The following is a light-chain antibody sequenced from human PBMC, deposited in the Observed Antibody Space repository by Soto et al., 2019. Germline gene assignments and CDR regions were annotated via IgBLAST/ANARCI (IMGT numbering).Light chain of an antibody. CDR2: SAS. J-gene: IGLJ2*01. CDR3: AAWDDSLNGVV. Sequence: QPVLTQPPSASGTPGQKVTISCSGSNSNIGSNPVNWYQQLPGTAPKLLMYSASQRPSGVPDRFSGSKSVTSASLAISGLQSEDEADYYCAAWDDSLNGVVFGGGTKLTVL. V-gene: IGLV1-44*01. CDR1: NSNIGSNP.